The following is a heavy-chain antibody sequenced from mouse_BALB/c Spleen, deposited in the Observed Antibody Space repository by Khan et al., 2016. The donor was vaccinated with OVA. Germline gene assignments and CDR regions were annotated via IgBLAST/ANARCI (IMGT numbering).Heavy chain of an antibody. CDR2: IYPNNDGP. J-gene: IGHJ3*01. Sequence: VQLKESGPELVKPGASVKMSCKASGYTFTSYVMHWVKQKPGQGLEWIGYIYPNNDGPEYNEKFKGKATLTSDKSSNTAYMELSSLTSEDSAVYYCARVGYYGKGFAYWGQGTLVTVSA. CDR1: GYTFTSYV. V-gene: IGHV1S136*01. CDR3: ARVGYYGKGFAY. D-gene: IGHD2-1*01.